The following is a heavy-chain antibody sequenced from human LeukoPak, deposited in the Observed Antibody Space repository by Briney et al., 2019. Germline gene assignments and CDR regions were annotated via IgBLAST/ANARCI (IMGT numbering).Heavy chain of an antibody. J-gene: IGHJ6*02. V-gene: IGHV3-23*01. CDR3: AKVYYLYGMDV. Sequence: GGSLRLSCAASGVTFSSYAMSWGRQAPGKGREWVSAISGSGGSTYYADSVKGRFTISRDNSKNTLYLQMNSLRAEDTAVYYCAKVYYLYGMDVWGQGTTVTVSS. CDR2: ISGSGGST. CDR1: GVTFSSYA.